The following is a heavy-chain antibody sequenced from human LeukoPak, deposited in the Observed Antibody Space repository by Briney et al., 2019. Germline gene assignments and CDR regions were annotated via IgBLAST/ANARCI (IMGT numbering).Heavy chain of an antibody. D-gene: IGHD6-13*01. V-gene: IGHV4-39*01. Sequence: SETLSLTCTVSGDSITSNNYYWGWIRQPPGKGLEWIGSIFSDGSAYYSPTLVSRVSISIHTSKTEFSLKLNSLTAADTAIYYCARSVFLTAAAGPEYWGQGALVTVSS. CDR3: ARSVFLTAAAGPEY. CDR1: GDSITSNNYY. CDR2: IFSDGSA. J-gene: IGHJ4*02.